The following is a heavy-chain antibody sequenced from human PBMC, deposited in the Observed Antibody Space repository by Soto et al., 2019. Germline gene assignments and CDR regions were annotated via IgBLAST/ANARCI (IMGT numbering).Heavy chain of an antibody. CDR1: GGSIRSGGYY. J-gene: IGHJ6*02. CDR3: ASRAGFTCCGMDV. CDR2: IYYSGLT. V-gene: IGHV4-31*03. Sequence: QVQLQESGPGLVKPSQTLSLTCTVSGGSIRSGGYYWNWIRQHPGKGLEWIGYIYYSGLTYYNPSLRSRTTISVDTTKNQFSLELSSVTAADTAVYYGASRAGFTCCGMDVWGQGTTVTVSS.